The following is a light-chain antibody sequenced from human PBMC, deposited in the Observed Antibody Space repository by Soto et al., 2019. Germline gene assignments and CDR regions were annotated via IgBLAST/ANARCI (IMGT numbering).Light chain of an antibody. CDR2: DVS. V-gene: IGLV2-14*01. J-gene: IGLJ1*01. Sequence: QSALTQPASVSGSPGQSITISCTGTSSDVGSYNYVSWYQQHPGKAPKLMIYDVSNRPSGVSNRFSGSKSGNTASLTISGLQAEDEVDYYCSSYTSSSTLLYVFGTGTKLTVL. CDR1: SSDVGSYNY. CDR3: SSYTSSSTLLYV.